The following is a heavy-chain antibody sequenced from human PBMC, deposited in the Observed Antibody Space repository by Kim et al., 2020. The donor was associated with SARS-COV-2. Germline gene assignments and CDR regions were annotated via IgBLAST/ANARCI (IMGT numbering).Heavy chain of an antibody. CDR1: GGSFSGYY. J-gene: IGHJ4*02. V-gene: IGHV4-34*01. D-gene: IGHD5-12*01. CDR3: ARGLKRDGYIHFDY. CDR2: INHSGST. Sequence: SETLSLTCAVYGGSFSGYYWSWIRQPPGKGLEWIGEINHSGSTNYNPSLKSRVTISVDTSKNQFSLKLSSVTAADTAVYYCARGLKRDGYIHFDYWGQGTLVTVSS.